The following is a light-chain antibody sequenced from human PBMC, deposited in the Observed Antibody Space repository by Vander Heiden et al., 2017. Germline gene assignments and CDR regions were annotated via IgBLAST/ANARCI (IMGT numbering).Light chain of an antibody. CDR2: GNS. CDR3: QSYDSSLSGPVV. CDR1: SSNIGAGYD. V-gene: IGLV1-40*01. Sequence: QSVLTQPPSVSGAPGQRVTIPCTGRSSNIGAGYDVHWYQQLPGTAPKLLIYGNSNRPSGVPDRFSGSKSGTSASLAITGLQAEDEADYYCQSYDSSLSGPVVFGGGTKLTVL. J-gene: IGLJ2*01.